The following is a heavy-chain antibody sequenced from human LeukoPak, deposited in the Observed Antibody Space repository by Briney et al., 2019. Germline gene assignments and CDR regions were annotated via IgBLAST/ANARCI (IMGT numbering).Heavy chain of an antibody. D-gene: IGHD6-19*01. CDR2: INPNSGGT. J-gene: IGHJ4*02. CDR3: ARAASLSGWYRFDY. CDR1: GYTFTGYY. Sequence: GASVKVSCKASGYTFTGYYMHWVRRAPGQGLEWMGWINPNSGGTNYAQKFQGRVTMTRDTSISTAYMELSRLRSDDTAVYYCARAASLSGWYRFDYWGQGTLVTVSS. V-gene: IGHV1-2*02.